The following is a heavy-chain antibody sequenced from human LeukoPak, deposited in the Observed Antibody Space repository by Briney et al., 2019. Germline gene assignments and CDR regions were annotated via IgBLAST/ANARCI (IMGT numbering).Heavy chain of an antibody. CDR3: ARSPVALAAANSVAFDY. V-gene: IGHV1-69*13. D-gene: IGHD6-13*01. J-gene: IGHJ4*02. CDR1: GGILSDHI. Sequence: ASVKVSCNASGGILSDHIISWVRQTPGQGLEWMGSLIPMFGTANYAQNFQDRVTLSADGSTSTVYMELSSLRSEDTAVYYCARSPVALAAANSVAFDYWGQGTLVTVSS. CDR2: LIPMFGTA.